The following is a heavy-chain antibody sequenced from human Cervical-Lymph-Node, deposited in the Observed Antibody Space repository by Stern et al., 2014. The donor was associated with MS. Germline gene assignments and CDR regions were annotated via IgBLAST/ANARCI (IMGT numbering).Heavy chain of an antibody. V-gene: IGHV3-48*02. Sequence: MQLVESVGGLVQPGRSLRLSCAASGFSFSSYSMNWVRQAPGKGLEWLSYISGSSSSIYYADSVKGRFTISRDNAKNSLYLQMSGLRDEDTAVYYCAREEGGGNYFSAFDIWGQGTAVTVSA. J-gene: IGHJ3*02. CDR2: ISGSSSSI. D-gene: IGHD1-26*01. CDR1: GFSFSSYS. CDR3: AREEGGGNYFSAFDI.